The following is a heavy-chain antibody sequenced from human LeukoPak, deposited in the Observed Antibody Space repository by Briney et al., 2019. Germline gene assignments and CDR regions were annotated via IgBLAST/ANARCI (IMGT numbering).Heavy chain of an antibody. Sequence: PGRSLRLSCAASGFTFSSYAMDWVRQAPGKGLEWVAFISYDGSNKYYADSVKGRFTISRDNSKNTLYLQMNSLRAEDTAVYYCARGHSGSYLFFGGQGTLVTVSS. CDR2: ISYDGSNK. CDR1: GFTFSSYA. D-gene: IGHD1-26*01. CDR3: ARGHSGSYLFF. J-gene: IGHJ1*01. V-gene: IGHV3-30-3*01.